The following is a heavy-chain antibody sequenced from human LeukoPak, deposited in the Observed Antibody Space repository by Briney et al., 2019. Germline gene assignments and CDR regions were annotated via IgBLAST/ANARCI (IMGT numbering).Heavy chain of an antibody. CDR1: GSTFSSYA. J-gene: IGHJ4*02. CDR3: ARGDGYAQRD. V-gene: IGHV3-30-3*01. CDR2: ISYDGSNK. Sequence: PGRSLKLSCAASGSTFSSYAMHWVRQAPGKGLEWVAVISYDGSNKYYADSVKGRLTISRDNAKNTLYLQMNSLRVEDTAVYYCARGDGYAQRDWGQGTLVTVPS. D-gene: IGHD5-12*01.